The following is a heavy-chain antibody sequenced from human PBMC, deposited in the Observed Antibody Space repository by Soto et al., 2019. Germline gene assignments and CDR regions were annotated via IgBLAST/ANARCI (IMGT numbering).Heavy chain of an antibody. J-gene: IGHJ6*02. V-gene: IGHV3-23*01. CDR3: AKAKGEGYYYYYGMDX. CDR1: GFTFSSYA. Sequence: QAGGSLRLSCAASGFTFSSYAMSWVRQAPGKGLRWVSAIMGIGGSTYYADSVKGRFTISRDISKNTLYLQMNSLRAEDTAVYYCAKAKGEGYYYYYGMDXWGQGTTVPVSS. CDR2: IMGIGGST. D-gene: IGHD3-16*01.